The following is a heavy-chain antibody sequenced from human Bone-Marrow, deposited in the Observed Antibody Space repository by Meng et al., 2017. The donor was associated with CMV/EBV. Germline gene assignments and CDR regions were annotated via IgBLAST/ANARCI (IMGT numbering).Heavy chain of an antibody. V-gene: IGHV3-21*01. CDR2: ISSSSSYI. Sequence: GESLKISCAASGFTFSSYSMNWVRQAPGKGLEWVSSISSSSSYIYYADSVKGRFTISRDNSKNTLYLQMNSLRAEDTAVYYCAKGVLGYCSSTSCLPYYYYGMDVWGQGTTVTVSS. CDR3: AKGVLGYCSSTSCLPYYYYGMDV. J-gene: IGHJ6*02. D-gene: IGHD2-2*01. CDR1: GFTFSSYS.